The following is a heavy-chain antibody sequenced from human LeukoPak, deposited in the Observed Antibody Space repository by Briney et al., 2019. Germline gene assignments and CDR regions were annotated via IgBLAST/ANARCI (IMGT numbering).Heavy chain of an antibody. CDR3: TTGLGLRLLWFGGTWFDP. J-gene: IGHJ5*02. D-gene: IGHD3-10*01. Sequence: PGGSLRLSCGSSGFTFSSYSMKWVRQARGKGVEWVGRIKSKTEGGTEDYAAPVKGRFTISRDDSKNTLYLQMNSLKTEDTAVYYCTTGLGLRLLWFGGTWFDPWGQGTLVTASS. CDR1: GFTFSSYS. CDR2: IKSKTEGGTE. V-gene: IGHV3-15*01.